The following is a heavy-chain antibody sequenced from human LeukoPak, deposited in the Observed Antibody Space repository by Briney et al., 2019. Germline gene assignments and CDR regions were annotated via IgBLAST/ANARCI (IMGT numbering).Heavy chain of an antibody. CDR2: IIPIFGTA. J-gene: IGHJ6*04. D-gene: IGHD5-18*01. Sequence: SVKASCKASGGTFSSYAISWVRQAPGQGLEWMGGIIPIFGTANYAQKFQGRVTITADKSTSTAYMELSSLRSEDTAVYYCVVGYSYGPWYYGMDVWGKGTTVTVSS. V-gene: IGHV1-69*06. CDR3: VVGYSYGPWYYGMDV. CDR1: GGTFSSYA.